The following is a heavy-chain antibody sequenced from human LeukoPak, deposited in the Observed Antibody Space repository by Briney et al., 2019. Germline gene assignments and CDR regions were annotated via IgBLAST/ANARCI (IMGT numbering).Heavy chain of an antibody. D-gene: IGHD1-26*01. CDR1: GFTFSDYY. CDR2: IYSGGST. CDR3: AVGRWYFDL. J-gene: IGHJ2*01. V-gene: IGHV3-53*01. Sequence: GGSLRLSCAASGFTFSDYYMSWIRQAPGKGLEWVSVIYSGGSTYYADSVKGRFTISRDNSKNTLYLQMNSLRAGDTAVYYCAVGRWYFDLWGRGTLVTVSS.